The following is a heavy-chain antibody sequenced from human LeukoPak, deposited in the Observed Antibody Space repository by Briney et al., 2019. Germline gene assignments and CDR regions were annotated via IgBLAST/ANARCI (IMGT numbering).Heavy chain of an antibody. D-gene: IGHD4-17*01. CDR3: ARGAPTFRTVTPNY. CDR1: GYTFTGYY. Sequence: ASVKVSCKASGYTFTGYYMHWVRQAPEQGLEWMGWINPNSGGTNYAQKFQGRVTMTRDTSISTAYMELSRLRSDDTAVYYCARGAPTFRTVTPNYWGQGTLVTVSS. CDR2: INPNSGGT. V-gene: IGHV1-2*02. J-gene: IGHJ4*02.